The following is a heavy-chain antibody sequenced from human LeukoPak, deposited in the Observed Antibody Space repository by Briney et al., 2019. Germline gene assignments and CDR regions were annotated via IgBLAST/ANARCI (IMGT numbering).Heavy chain of an antibody. Sequence: GASVKVSCKASGGTFSSYAISWVRQAPGQGLEWMGVIIPIFGTANYAQKFQGRVTITTDESTSTAYMELSSLRSEDTAVYYCAREGYCSGGSCYPGYNWFDPWGQGTLVTVSS. D-gene: IGHD2-15*01. V-gene: IGHV1-69*05. CDR2: IIPIFGTA. CDR1: GGTFSSYA. CDR3: AREGYCSGGSCYPGYNWFDP. J-gene: IGHJ5*02.